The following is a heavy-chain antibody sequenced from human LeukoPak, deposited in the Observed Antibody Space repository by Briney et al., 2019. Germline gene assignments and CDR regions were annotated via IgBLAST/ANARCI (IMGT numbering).Heavy chain of an antibody. D-gene: IGHD6-13*01. CDR1: GGSISSYY. CDR2: IYTSGST. J-gene: IGHJ6*02. V-gene: IGHV4-4*07. Sequence: SETLSLTCTVSGGSISSYYWSWIRQPAGKGLEWIGRIYTSGSTNYNPSLKSRVTMSVDTSKNQFSLKLSSVTAADTAVYYCAREGPNLYSSSWAPIPHYYYYGMDAWGQGTTVTVSS. CDR3: AREGPNLYSSSWAPIPHYYYYGMDA.